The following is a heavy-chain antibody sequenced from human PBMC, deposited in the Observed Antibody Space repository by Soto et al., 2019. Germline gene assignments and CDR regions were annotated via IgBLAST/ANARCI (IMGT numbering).Heavy chain of an antibody. CDR3: ARDSTFYGVYGMDV. CDR1: GDTLTISV. J-gene: IGHJ6*02. D-gene: IGHD2-8*01. CDR2: INAGNGNT. Sequence: APVEVSCKAFGDTLTISVMDLGRQAPGQRLEWMGWINAGNGNTKYSQKFQGRVTITRDTSASTAYMELSSLRSEDTAVYYCARDSTFYGVYGMDVWGQGTTVTVSS. V-gene: IGHV1-3*01.